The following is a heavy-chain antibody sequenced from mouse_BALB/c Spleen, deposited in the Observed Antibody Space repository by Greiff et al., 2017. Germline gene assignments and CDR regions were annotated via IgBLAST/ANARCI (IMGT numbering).Heavy chain of an antibody. CDR2: IRNKANGYTT. CDR1: GFTFTDYY. V-gene: IGHV7-3*02. J-gene: IGHJ2*01. D-gene: IGHD2-14*01. Sequence: EVQRVESGGGLVQPGGSLRLSCATSGFTFTDYYMSWVRQPPGKALEWLGFIRNKANGYTTEYSASVKGRFTISRDNSQSILYLQMNTLRAEDSATYYCARGAYYRYDFDYWGQGTTLTVSS. CDR3: ARGAYYRYDFDY.